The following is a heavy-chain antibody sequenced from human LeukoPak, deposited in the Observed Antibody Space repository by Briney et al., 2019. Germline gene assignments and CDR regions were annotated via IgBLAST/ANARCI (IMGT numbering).Heavy chain of an antibody. CDR2: IKQDGSEK. V-gene: IGHV3-7*04. J-gene: IGHJ3*02. Sequence: PGGSLRLSCAASGFTFSSYWMSSVRQAPGNGLEWVANIKQDGSEKYYVDSVKGRFTISRDNAKHSMYLQMNSLRAEDTAVYYCARASGFIFRFAFDIWGQGTMVTVSS. CDR3: ARASGFIFRFAFDI. CDR1: GFTFSSYW. D-gene: IGHD3-22*01.